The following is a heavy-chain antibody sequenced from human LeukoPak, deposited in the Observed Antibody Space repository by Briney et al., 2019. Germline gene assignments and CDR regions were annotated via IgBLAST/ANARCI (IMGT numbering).Heavy chain of an antibody. D-gene: IGHD3-22*01. Sequence: SETLSLTCTVSGGPISGYYWSWIRQAPGKGLEWIGNFYYSGITNYNPSLKSRVTISVDTSKNQFSLKLSSVTAADTAVYYCARDPNYYDNSGHYGWPFDYWGQGTLVTVSS. CDR2: FYYSGIT. CDR1: GGPISGYY. V-gene: IGHV4-59*12. J-gene: IGHJ4*02. CDR3: ARDPNYYDNSGHYGWPFDY.